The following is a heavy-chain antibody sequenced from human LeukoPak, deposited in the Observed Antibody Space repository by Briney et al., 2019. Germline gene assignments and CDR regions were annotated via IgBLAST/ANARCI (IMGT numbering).Heavy chain of an antibody. CDR1: GGSVSSGSYY. J-gene: IGHJ4*02. CDR3: ARESWSYASKFHY. CDR2: IYYSGST. Sequence: SETLSLTCTVSGGSVSSGSYYWGWIRQPPGKGLEWIGNIYYSGSTYYNPSLKSRVTISVETSKNQFSLNLSSVTAADTAVYYCARESWSYASKFHYWGQGTLVTVSS. D-gene: IGHD3-16*01. V-gene: IGHV4-39*07.